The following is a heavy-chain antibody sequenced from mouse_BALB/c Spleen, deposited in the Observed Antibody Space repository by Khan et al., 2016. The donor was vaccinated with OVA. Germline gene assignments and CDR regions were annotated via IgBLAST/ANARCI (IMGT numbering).Heavy chain of an antibody. Sequence: VQLQQSGPEVVKPGASVKVSCKASGYTFTDYNVDWVKQRHGKSLEWIGYFFPNSGGSGYNQKFKTKATLTVDISSSTAYMDLRNLTSEDSAVYYCVRSGYGSFAVWGQGTLVTVSA. D-gene: IGHD1-2*01. J-gene: IGHJ3*01. CDR1: GYTFTDYN. CDR2: FFPNSGGS. CDR3: VRSGYGSFAV. V-gene: IGHV1S29*02.